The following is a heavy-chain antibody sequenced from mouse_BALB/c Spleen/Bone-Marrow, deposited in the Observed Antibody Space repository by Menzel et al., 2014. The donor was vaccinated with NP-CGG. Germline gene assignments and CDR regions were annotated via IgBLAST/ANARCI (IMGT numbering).Heavy chain of an antibody. J-gene: IGHJ1*01. Sequence: VQLQQSGAELVRSGASVKLSCTASGFNIKDYYMHWVKQRPEQGLEWIGWIDPENSDTEYAPKFQGKADMTADTSSNTAYLQLSGLTSEDSAVYYCNRYDWYFDVWGAGTTVTVSS. CDR3: NRYDWYFDV. D-gene: IGHD2-14*01. CDR1: GFNIKDYY. CDR2: IDPENSDT. V-gene: IGHV14-4*02.